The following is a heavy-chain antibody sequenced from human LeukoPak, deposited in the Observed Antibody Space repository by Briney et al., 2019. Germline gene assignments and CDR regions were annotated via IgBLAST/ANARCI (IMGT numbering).Heavy chain of an antibody. CDR1: GYTFSIYG. CDR3: ATRYCSGGSCYAYYFDY. CDR2: ISAYNGNT. D-gene: IGHD2-15*01. V-gene: IGHV1-18*01. Sequence: ASVKVSCKASGYTFSIYGFSWVRQAPGQGLEWMGWISAYNGNTNYAQKFQGRVTMTEDTSTDTAYMELSSLRSEDTAVYYCATRYCSGGSCYAYYFDYWGQGTLVTVSS. J-gene: IGHJ4*02.